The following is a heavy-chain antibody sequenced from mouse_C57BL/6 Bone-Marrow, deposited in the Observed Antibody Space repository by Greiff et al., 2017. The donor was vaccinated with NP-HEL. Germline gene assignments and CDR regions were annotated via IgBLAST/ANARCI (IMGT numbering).Heavy chain of an antibody. CDR2: IWWDDDK. CDR1: GFSLSTFGLC. Sequence: QVTLQASGPGLLHPSQPLSLTCSFSGFSLSTFGLCVGLLRHPSGKGLEWLAHIWWDDDKYYNPALKSLLTISKDTSKNQVFLKIANVDTADTATYYCARIDLIYYGDYWGQGTTLTVSS. V-gene: IGHV8-8*01. D-gene: IGHD2-1*01. CDR3: ARIDLIYYGDY. J-gene: IGHJ2*01.